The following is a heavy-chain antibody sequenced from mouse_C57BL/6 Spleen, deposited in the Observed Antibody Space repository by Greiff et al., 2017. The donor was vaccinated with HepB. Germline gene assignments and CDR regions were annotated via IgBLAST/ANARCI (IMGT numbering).Heavy chain of an antibody. CDR2: INPNNGGT. D-gene: IGHD2-2*01. CDR3: ASGDDRFAY. V-gene: IGHV1-22*01. CDR1: GYTFTDYN. Sequence: EVQLQQSGPELVKPGASVKMSCKASGYTFTDYNMHWVKQSHGKSLEWIGYINPNNGGTRYNQKFKGKATLTVNKSSSTAYMELRSLTSEESAVYDCASGDDRFAYWGQGTLVTVSA. J-gene: IGHJ3*01.